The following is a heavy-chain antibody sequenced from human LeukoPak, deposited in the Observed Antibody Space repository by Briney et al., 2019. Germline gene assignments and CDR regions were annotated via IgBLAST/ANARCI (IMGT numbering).Heavy chain of an antibody. J-gene: IGHJ4*02. CDR2: IYSGGNT. D-gene: IGHD3-22*01. V-gene: IGHV3-53*01. CDR3: ARRAGDYSHPYDY. CDR1: GFTVSSNS. Sequence: PGGSLRLSCTVSGFTVSSNSMSWVRQAPGKGLEWVSFIYSGGNTHNSDSVKGRFTTSRDNSKNTLYLQMNSLRAEDTAVYYCARRAGDYSHPYDYWGQGTLVTVSS.